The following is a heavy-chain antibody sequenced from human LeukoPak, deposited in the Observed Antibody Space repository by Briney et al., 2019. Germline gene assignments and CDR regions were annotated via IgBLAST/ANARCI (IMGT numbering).Heavy chain of an antibody. D-gene: IGHD3-10*01. CDR2: ISAYNGNT. CDR1: GYTFTSYG. Sequence: ASVKVSCKASGYTFTSYGISWVRQAPGQGLEWMGWISAYNGNTNYAQKLQGRVTMTTDTSTSTAYMELRSLRFDDTAVYYCAREITMVRGVPLYYFDYWGQGTLVTVSS. CDR3: AREITMVRGVPLYYFDY. V-gene: IGHV1-18*04. J-gene: IGHJ4*02.